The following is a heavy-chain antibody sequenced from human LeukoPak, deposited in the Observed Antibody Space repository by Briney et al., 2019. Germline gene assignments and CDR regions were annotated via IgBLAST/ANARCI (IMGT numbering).Heavy chain of an antibody. CDR3: ARVDTVMAYYFDL. CDR1: GFTVRTNC. CDR2: IYSGGTT. D-gene: IGHD5-18*01. J-gene: IGHJ4*02. Sequence: GGALRLSCATSGFTVRTNCITLVRPAPGKGVEWVSTIYSGGTTYYADSVMGRFTISRHNSRNTLYLQMNSLRAEDTAVYYCARVDTVMAYYFDLWGQGTLVTVSS. V-gene: IGHV3-53*04.